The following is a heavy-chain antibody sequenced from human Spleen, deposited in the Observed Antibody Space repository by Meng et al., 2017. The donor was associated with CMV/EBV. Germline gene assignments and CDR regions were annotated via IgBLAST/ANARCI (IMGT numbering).Heavy chain of an antibody. Sequence: GESLKISCAASGISFSSYWMNWVRQAPGKGLEWVAFIRYDGSNKYYADSVKGRFTISRDNSKNTLYLQMNSLRAEDTAVYYCAKVGGGYFDYWGQGTLVTVSS. CDR2: IRYDGSNK. CDR1: GISFSSYW. D-gene: IGHD3-10*01. J-gene: IGHJ4*02. CDR3: AKVGGGYFDY. V-gene: IGHV3-30*02.